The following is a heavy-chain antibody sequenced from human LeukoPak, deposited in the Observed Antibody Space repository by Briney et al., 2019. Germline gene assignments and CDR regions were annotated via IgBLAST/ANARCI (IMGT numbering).Heavy chain of an antibody. D-gene: IGHD2-2*01. J-gene: IGHJ6*02. CDR2: IYYSGST. CDR1: GGSVSSGSYY. CDR3: ARVSPSSTSYGMDV. V-gene: IGHV4-61*01. Sequence: PSETLSLTCTVSGGSVSSGSYYWSWIRQPPGKGLEWIGYIYYSGSTNYNPSLKSRVTISVDTSKNQFSLKLSSVTVADTAVYYCARVSPSSTSYGMDVWGQGTTVTVSS.